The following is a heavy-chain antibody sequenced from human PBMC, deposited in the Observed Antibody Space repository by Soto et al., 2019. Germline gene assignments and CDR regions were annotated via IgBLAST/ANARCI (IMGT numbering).Heavy chain of an antibody. CDR1: GFTFSSYA. CDR3: ARGGTTSKPYYFDY. CDR2: ISYDGSNK. J-gene: IGHJ4*02. V-gene: IGHV3-30-3*01. D-gene: IGHD1-26*01. Sequence: PGGSLRLSCAASGFTFSSYAMHWVRQAPGKGLEWVAVISYDGSNKYYADSVKGRFTISRDNSKNTLYLQMNSLRAEDTAVYYCARGGTTSKPYYFDYWGQGTLVTVSS.